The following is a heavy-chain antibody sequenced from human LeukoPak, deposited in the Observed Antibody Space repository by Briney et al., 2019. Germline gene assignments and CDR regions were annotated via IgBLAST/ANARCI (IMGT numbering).Heavy chain of an antibody. CDR1: GFTFSNYA. Sequence: PGGSLRLSCAASGFTFSNYAMTWVRQAPGKGLEWVANIKQDGSEKYYVDSVKGRLTISRDNAKKSLYLQMNSLRAEDTAMYYCARDEYLWSGYYPNQAFDYWGQGTLVTVSS. D-gene: IGHD3-3*01. J-gene: IGHJ4*02. V-gene: IGHV3-7*01. CDR3: ARDEYLWSGYYPNQAFDY. CDR2: IKQDGSEK.